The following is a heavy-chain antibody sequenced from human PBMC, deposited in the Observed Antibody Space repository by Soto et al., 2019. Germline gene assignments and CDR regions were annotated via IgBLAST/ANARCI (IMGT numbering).Heavy chain of an antibody. Sequence: SETLSLTCAVYGGSFSGYYWSWIRQPPGKGLEWIGEINHSGSTNYNPSLKSRVTISVDTSKNQFSLKLGSVTAADTAVYYCARVGEYPTHQRRGWFDPWGQGTLVTVSS. J-gene: IGHJ5*02. CDR1: GGSFSGYY. CDR2: INHSGST. V-gene: IGHV4-34*01. CDR3: ARVGEYPTHQRRGWFDP. D-gene: IGHD2-2*02.